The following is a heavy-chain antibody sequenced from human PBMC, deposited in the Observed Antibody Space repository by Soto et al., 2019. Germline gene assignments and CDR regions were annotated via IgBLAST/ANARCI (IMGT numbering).Heavy chain of an antibody. Sequence: QVQLVQSGAEVKKPGSSVKVSCKASGGTFSRYAISWVRQAPGQGIEWMGGITPMFGTANYAQKFQGRVTITADESTSTVHMELRRLRSEDTAVYYCAQTLGSAVAGPGRFDLWGRGTLVIVPS. CDR3: AQTLGSAVAGPGRFDL. CDR2: ITPMFGTA. D-gene: IGHD6-19*01. V-gene: IGHV1-69*12. CDR1: GGTFSRYA. J-gene: IGHJ2*01.